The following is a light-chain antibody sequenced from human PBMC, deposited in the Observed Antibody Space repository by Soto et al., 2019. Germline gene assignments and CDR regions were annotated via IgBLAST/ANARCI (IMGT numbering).Light chain of an antibody. CDR2: LYSDGTH. CDR1: SGHSSYA. CDR3: QTWGTGPWV. Sequence: QLVLTQSPSASACLGASVKLTCTLSSGHSSYAIAWHQQEPDKGPRYLMKLYSDGTHSKGDGIPDRFSGSSSGAERYLTISSLQSEDEADYYCQTWGTGPWVFGGGTKLTVL. V-gene: IGLV4-69*01. J-gene: IGLJ3*02.